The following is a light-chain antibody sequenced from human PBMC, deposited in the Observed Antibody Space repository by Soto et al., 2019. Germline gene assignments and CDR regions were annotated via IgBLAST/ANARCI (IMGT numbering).Light chain of an antibody. Sequence: EIVLTQSPATLSVSPGERATHSCRASQSVNKHLAWYQHRPGQALRLLIYDTSYRAAGIPARFGGSGSGTDFTLTISSLEPEDLAVYYCQQRGTLGPGTKVDIK. CDR1: QSVNKH. V-gene: IGKV3-11*01. CDR2: DTS. CDR3: QQRGT. J-gene: IGKJ3*01.